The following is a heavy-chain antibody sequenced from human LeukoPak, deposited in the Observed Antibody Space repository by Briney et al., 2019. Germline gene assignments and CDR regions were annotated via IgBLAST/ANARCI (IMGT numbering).Heavy chain of an antibody. CDR1: GFTFNTFW. V-gene: IGHV3-7*04. D-gene: IGHD6-19*01. CDR2: IKQDGSET. J-gene: IGHJ4*02. Sequence: GGSLRLSCAASGFTFNTFWMSWVRQAPGKGLEWVANIKQDGSETNYVDSVKGRFTISRDNARNSLYLQMNSLRAEDTAVYYCVRAGIAVPATLWDWGQGTLVSVSS. CDR3: VRAGIAVPATLWD.